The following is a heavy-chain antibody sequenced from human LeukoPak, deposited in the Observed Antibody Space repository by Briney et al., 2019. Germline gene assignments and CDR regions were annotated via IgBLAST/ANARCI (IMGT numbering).Heavy chain of an antibody. V-gene: IGHV3-48*04. Sequence: GGSLRLSCAASGFTFSSYSMNWVRQAPGKGLEWVSYISRSGSTIYYADSVKGRFTISRDNAKNSLYLQMNSLRAEDTAVYYCARQYTSSWYYFDYWGQGTLVTVSS. CDR2: ISRSGSTI. J-gene: IGHJ4*02. CDR1: GFTFSSYS. CDR3: ARQYTSSWYYFDY. D-gene: IGHD6-13*01.